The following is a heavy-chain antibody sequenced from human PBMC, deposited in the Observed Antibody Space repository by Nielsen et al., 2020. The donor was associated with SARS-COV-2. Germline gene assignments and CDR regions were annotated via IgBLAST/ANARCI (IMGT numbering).Heavy chain of an antibody. Sequence: WVRQAPGQGLEWMGIINPSGGSTSYAQKFQGRVTMTRDTSTSTVYMELSSLGSEDTAVYYCARDLRYCSGGSCRSYYYYGMDVWGQGTTVTVSS. CDR3: ARDLRYCSGGSCRSYYYYGMDV. D-gene: IGHD2-15*01. V-gene: IGHV1-46*01. J-gene: IGHJ6*02. CDR2: INPSGGST.